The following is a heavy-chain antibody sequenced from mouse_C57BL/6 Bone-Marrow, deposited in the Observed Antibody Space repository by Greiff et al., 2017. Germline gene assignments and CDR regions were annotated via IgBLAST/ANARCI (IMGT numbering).Heavy chain of an antibody. Sequence: VQLQQSGAELVRPGASVKLSCTASGFNIKDDYMNWVKQRPEQGLEWIGWIYPENGDTEYASKFQGKATITADTSSNTAYLQLSSLTSEDTAVYYCTTGATVDYFDYWGQGTTLTVSS. CDR3: TTGATVDYFDY. D-gene: IGHD1-1*01. J-gene: IGHJ2*01. CDR2: IYPENGDT. V-gene: IGHV14-4*01. CDR1: GFNIKDDY.